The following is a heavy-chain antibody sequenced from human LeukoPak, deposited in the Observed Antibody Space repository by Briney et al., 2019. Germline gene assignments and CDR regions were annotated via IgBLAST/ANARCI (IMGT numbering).Heavy chain of an antibody. CDR2: ISGSGGST. D-gene: IGHD1-14*01. Sequence: PGGSLRLSCAASGFAFSSYAMSWVRQAPGKGLEWVSAISGSGGSTYYADSVKGRFTISRDNSKNRLYVQMNSLRAEDTSVYYCASLTTDVWGKGTTVTISS. J-gene: IGHJ6*04. CDR3: ASLTTDV. V-gene: IGHV3-23*01. CDR1: GFAFSSYA.